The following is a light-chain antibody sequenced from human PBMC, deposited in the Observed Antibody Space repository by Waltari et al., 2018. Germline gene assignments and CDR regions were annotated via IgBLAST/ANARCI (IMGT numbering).Light chain of an antibody. J-gene: IGKJ1*01. V-gene: IGKV1-39*01. Sequence: DIQMTQSPSSLSASVGDRVTITCRSSQRIINYLNWYQQKPGKAPKPLIYAASTLQSGVPSSFSGIGSGTDFTLTISSLQPEXXXTYYCQQSYSTPRTFGQGTKVEIK. CDR2: AAS. CDR1: QRIINY. CDR3: QQSYSTPRT.